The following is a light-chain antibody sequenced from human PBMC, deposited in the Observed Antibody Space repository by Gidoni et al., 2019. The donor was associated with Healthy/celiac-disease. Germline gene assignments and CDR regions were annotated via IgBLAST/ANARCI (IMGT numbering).Light chain of an antibody. CDR3: QQLNSYSCS. CDR2: AAS. V-gene: IGKV1-9*01. J-gene: IGKJ2*04. Sequence: DIQFTQSPSFLSASVGDRVTITCRASQGISSYLAWYQQKPGKAPKLLIYAASTLQSGVPSRFSGSGSGTEFTLTISSLQPEDFATYYCQQLNSYSCSFGQGTKLEIK. CDR1: QGISSY.